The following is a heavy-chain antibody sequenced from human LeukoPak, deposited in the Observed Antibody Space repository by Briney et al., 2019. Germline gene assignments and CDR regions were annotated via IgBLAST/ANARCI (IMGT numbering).Heavy chain of an antibody. CDR2: INPSGGST. CDR3: ARHIDGDY. CDR1: GYTLTELS. V-gene: IGHV1-46*01. D-gene: IGHD5-24*01. J-gene: IGHJ4*02. Sequence: ASVKVSCKVSGYTLTELSMHWVRQAPGKGLEWMGIINPSGGSTSYAQKFQGRVTMTRDTSTSTVYMELSSLRSEDTAVYYCARHIDGDYWGQGTLVTVSS.